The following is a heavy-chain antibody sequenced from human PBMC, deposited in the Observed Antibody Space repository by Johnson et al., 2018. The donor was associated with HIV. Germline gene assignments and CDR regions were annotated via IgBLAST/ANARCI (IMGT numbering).Heavy chain of an antibody. Sequence: EVQLVESGGGLVQPGGSLRLSCAASGFTVSSNYMRWVRQATGKGLEWVSAIGTAGDIYYPGSVKGRFTISRENAKNSLYLQMNSLRAEDTAVYYCARPVVAVASTHHAFDIWGQGTMVTVSS. D-gene: IGHD6-19*01. CDR3: ARPVVAVASTHHAFDI. V-gene: IGHV3-13*01. CDR1: GFTVSSNY. CDR2: IGTAGDI. J-gene: IGHJ3*02.